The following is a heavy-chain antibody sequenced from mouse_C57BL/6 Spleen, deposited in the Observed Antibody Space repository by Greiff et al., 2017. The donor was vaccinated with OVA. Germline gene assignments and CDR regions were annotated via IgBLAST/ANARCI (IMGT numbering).Heavy chain of an antibody. CDR1: GFSFNTYA. D-gene: IGHD2-2*01. CDR3: VRHGYDGGGFDY. CDR2: IRSKSNNYAT. J-gene: IGHJ2*01. Sequence: DVQLVESGGGLVQPKGSLKLSCAASGFSFNTYAMNWVRQAPGKGLEWVARIRSKSNNYATYYADSVKDRFTISRDDSESMLYLQMNNLKTEDTAMYYCVRHGYDGGGFDYWGQGTTLTVSS. V-gene: IGHV10-1*01.